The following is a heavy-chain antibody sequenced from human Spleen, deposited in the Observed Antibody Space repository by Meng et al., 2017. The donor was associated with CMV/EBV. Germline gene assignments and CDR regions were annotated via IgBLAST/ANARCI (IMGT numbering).Heavy chain of an antibody. J-gene: IGHJ6*02. CDR1: GFTFSSYE. D-gene: IGHD2-21*01. V-gene: IGHV3-48*03. Sequence: GESLKISCAASGFTFSSYEMNWVRQAPGKGLEWVSYISSSGSTIYYADSVKGRFTISRDNSKNTLYLQMNSLRAEDTAVYYCARPLYCGGDCYSYYYYGMDVWGQGTTVTVSS. CDR2: ISSSGSTI. CDR3: ARPLYCGGDCYSYYYYGMDV.